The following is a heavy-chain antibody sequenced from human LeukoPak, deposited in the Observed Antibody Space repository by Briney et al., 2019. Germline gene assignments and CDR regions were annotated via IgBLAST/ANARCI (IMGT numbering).Heavy chain of an antibody. Sequence: GGSLRLSCAASGFTFSSYSMNWVRQAPGKGLEWVSSISSSSSYIYYADSVKGRFTISRDNAKNSLYLQMNSLRAEDTAVYYCARSPTSLIAAAGTFDPWGQGTLVTVSS. CDR1: GFTFSSYS. V-gene: IGHV3-21*01. D-gene: IGHD6-13*01. J-gene: IGHJ5*02. CDR3: ARSPTSLIAAAGTFDP. CDR2: ISSSSSYI.